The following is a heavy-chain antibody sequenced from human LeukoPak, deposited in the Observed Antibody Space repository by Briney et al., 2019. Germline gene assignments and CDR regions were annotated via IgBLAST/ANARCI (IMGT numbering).Heavy chain of an antibody. CDR2: IRSKAYGWTT. CDR3: TVHVDTAMVTLDY. Sequence: GGSLRLSCTASGFTFGDYAMSWVRQAPGKGLERVGFIRSKAYGWTTEYAASVKGGLTISRDDSKSIAYLQMNSLKTEDTAVYYCTVHVDTAMVTLDYWGQGTLVTVSS. J-gene: IGHJ4*02. V-gene: IGHV3-49*04. D-gene: IGHD5-18*01. CDR1: GFTFGDYA.